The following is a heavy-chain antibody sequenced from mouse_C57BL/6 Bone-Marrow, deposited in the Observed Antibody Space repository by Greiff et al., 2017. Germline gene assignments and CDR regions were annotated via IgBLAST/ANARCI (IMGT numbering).Heavy chain of an antibody. J-gene: IGHJ2*01. CDR2: ISPGSGST. CDR1: GYTFTSYY. V-gene: IGHV1-55*01. CDR3: ARDCASSYDDV. D-gene: IGHD1-1*01. Sequence: VQLLEPGAELVKPGASVKMSCKASGYTFTSYYMTWVKQRPGKGLEWIGDISPGSGSTNYNEKFKGKVTLTVDKSSSTAYLQLSSLTSEDSAVYYCARDCASSYDDVWGQGTTLTVSS.